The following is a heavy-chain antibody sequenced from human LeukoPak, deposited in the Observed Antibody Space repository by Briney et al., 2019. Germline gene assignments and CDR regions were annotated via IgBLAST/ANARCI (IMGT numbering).Heavy chain of an antibody. V-gene: IGHV3-23*01. D-gene: IGHD2-15*01. CDR3: AKDRLDIVVVVAPTSDAFDI. J-gene: IGHJ3*02. CDR2: ISGSGGST. CDR1: GFTFSSYA. Sequence: GGSLRLSCAASGFTFSSYAMSWVRQAPGKGLEWVSAISGSGGSTYYADSVKGRFTISRDNSKNTLYLQMNSLRAEDTAVYYCAKDRLDIVVVVAPTSDAFDIWGQGTVVTVSS.